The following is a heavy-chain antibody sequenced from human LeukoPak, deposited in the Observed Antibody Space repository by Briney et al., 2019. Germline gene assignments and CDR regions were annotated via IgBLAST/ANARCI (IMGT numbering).Heavy chain of an antibody. Sequence: GGSLRLSCAASGFTFSFYSMSWVRHSPGKGRAWVSSITVSGDRTYYADSVRGRFTISRDNSKTTLYLKMNGLRVEDTAVSYCAKFRARGGGVKGAFDIWGQGAMVTVSS. CDR1: GFTFSFYS. D-gene: IGHD2-8*01. J-gene: IGHJ3*02. CDR3: AKFRARGGGVKGAFDI. V-gene: IGHV3-23*01. CDR2: ITVSGDRT.